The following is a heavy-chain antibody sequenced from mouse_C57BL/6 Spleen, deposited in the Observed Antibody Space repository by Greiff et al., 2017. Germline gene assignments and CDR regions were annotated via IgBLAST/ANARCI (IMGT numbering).Heavy chain of an antibody. CDR1: GYAFSSSW. J-gene: IGHJ2*01. D-gene: IGHD3-1*01. CDR3: ARTGYLYYFDY. CDR2: IYPGDGDT. V-gene: IGHV1-82*01. Sequence: VKLMESGPELVKPGASVKISCKASGYAFSSSWMNWVKQRPGKGLEWIGRIYPGDGDTNYNGKFKGKATLTADKSSSTAYMQLSSLTSEDAAVYFCARTGYLYYFDYWGQGTTLTVSS.